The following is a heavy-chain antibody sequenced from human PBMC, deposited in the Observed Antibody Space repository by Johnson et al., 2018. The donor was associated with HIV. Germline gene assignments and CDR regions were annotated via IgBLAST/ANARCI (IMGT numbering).Heavy chain of an antibody. CDR3: AKIVATSDDVFDI. J-gene: IGHJ3*02. Sequence: VQLVESGGGLVQPGGSLRLSCAASGFTFSTYAMHWVRQAPGKGLEYVSGVSSNGGKTYYANSVKGRFTISRDNSKNTLYLQMNSLRAEDTAVFYCAKIVATSDDVFDIWGQGTKVTVSS. CDR2: VSSNGGKT. CDR1: GFTFSTYA. V-gene: IGHV3-64*01. D-gene: IGHD5-12*01.